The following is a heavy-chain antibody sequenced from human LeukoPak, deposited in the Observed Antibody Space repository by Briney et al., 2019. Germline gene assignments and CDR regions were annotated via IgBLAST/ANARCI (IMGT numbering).Heavy chain of an antibody. Sequence: GGSLRLSCAASGFTFNIYGMHWVRQAPGKGLEGVAVIWYDGSNKYYSDSVKGRFTISRDNSQNTLYLQMNSLRADDTAVYYCARISCTGDRCNPYSYYNMDVWGQGTTVIVSS. CDR1: GFTFNIYG. CDR3: ARISCTGDRCNPYSYYNMDV. CDR2: IWYDGSNK. D-gene: IGHD2-8*02. V-gene: IGHV3-33*01. J-gene: IGHJ6*02.